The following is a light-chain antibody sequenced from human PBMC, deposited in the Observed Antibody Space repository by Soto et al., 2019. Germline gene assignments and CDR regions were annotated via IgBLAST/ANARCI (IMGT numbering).Light chain of an antibody. Sequence: DIQMTPSQSSLSASGGDRVTITCRARQDICVYLAWYQQKPWEDTKLLIYSSSTLQSGVPSRFSGSGSGTDFTLTISSLQAEDVATYYCQNFNSAPLTFGQGTRLDIK. V-gene: IGKV1-27*01. CDR3: QNFNSAPLT. CDR2: SSS. CDR1: QDICVY. J-gene: IGKJ5*01.